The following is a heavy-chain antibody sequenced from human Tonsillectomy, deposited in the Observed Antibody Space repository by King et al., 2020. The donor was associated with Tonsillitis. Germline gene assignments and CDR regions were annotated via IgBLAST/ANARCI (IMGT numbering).Heavy chain of an antibody. CDR2: VYYTGIT. CDR3: ARLSVNMDRGVCDS. Sequence: VQLQESGPGVAKPSETLSLTCTVSGDSLGTYLWSWIRQPPGKGLEWLGYVYYTGITKYTPSLNSRLTISVDTSKNQISLRLTSVAAADTAVYYCARLSVNMDRGVCDSWGQGTLVTVSS. D-gene: IGHD3-10*01. CDR1: GDSLGTYL. V-gene: IGHV4-59*08. J-gene: IGHJ4*02.